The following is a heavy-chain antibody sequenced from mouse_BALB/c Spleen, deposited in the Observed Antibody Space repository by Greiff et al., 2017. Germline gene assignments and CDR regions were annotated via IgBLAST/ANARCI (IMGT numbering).Heavy chain of an antibody. CDR1: GDSITSGY. Sequence: EVKVVESGPSLVKPSQTLSLTCSVTGDSITSGYWNWIRKFPGNKLEYMGYISYSGSTYYNPSLKSRISITRDTSKNQYYLQLNSVTTEDTATYYCARGLIYYGNYVDFDYWGQGTTLTVSS. D-gene: IGHD2-1*01. V-gene: IGHV3-8*02. CDR2: ISYSGST. CDR3: ARGLIYYGNYVDFDY. J-gene: IGHJ2*01.